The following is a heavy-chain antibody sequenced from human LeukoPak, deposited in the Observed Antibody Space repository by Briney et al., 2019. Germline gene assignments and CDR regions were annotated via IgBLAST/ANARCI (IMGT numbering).Heavy chain of an antibody. J-gene: IGHJ4*02. CDR3: ARNYAGSSGYLDY. CDR1: GFTFSSYV. Sequence: GGSLRLSCAASGFTFSSYVIHWVRQAPGKGLEWVAVISYDGSNKYYADSVKGRFTISRDNSKNTLYLQMNSLRAEDTAVYYCARNYAGSSGYLDYWGQGTLVTVSS. V-gene: IGHV3-30*04. CDR2: ISYDGSNK. D-gene: IGHD3-22*01.